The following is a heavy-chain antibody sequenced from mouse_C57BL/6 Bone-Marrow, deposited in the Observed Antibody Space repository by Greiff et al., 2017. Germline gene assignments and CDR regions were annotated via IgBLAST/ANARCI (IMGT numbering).Heavy chain of an antibody. J-gene: IGHJ3*01. D-gene: IGHD1-1*01. CDR1: GFTFSDYG. CDR2: ISSGSSTI. Sequence: EVKVVESGGGLVKPGGSLKLSCAASGFTFSDYGMHWVRQAPEKGLEWVAYISSGSSTIYYADTVKGRFTISRGNAKHTLFLQMTRLRSEDTAMYYCARRYYGSSWGFAYWGQGTLVTVSA. CDR3: ARRYYGSSWGFAY. V-gene: IGHV5-17*01.